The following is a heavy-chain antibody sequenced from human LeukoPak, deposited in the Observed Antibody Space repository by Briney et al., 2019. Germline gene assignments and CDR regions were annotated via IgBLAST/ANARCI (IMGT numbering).Heavy chain of an antibody. CDR2: INHSGSA. V-gene: IGHV4-34*01. J-gene: IGHJ4*02. CDR3: ARGQGTVTTH. D-gene: IGHD4-17*01. Sequence: SETLSLTCTVSGGSISSNYWTWIRQPPGKGPEWIGEINHSGSANYNPSLKSRVTISLDTSKNQFSLNLSSVTAADTAVYYCARGQGTVTTHWGQGTLVTVSS. CDR1: GGSISSNY.